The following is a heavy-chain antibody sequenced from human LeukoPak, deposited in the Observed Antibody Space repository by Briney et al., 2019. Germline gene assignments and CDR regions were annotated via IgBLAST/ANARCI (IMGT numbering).Heavy chain of an antibody. D-gene: IGHD2-15*01. CDR2: IYPGDSDT. V-gene: IGHV5-51*01. CDR1: GYSFTNYW. Sequence: ASVKVSCKGSGYSFTNYWIDWVRQMPGKGLEWMGIIYPGDSDTKYTPSFQGQVTISADKTISTAYLQWSSLKALDTAMYYCARQIDSSGGSCPRSFDLWGRGTLFTVSS. CDR3: ARQIDSSGGSCPRSFDL. J-gene: IGHJ2*01.